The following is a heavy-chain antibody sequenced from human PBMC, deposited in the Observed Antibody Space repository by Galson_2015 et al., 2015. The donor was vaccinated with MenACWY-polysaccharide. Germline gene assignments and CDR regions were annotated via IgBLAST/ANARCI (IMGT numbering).Heavy chain of an antibody. J-gene: IGHJ5*02. CDR3: ARLGGATEGWFDP. CDR2: IYYSGST. CDR1: GGSISSSNYY. V-gene: IGHV4-39*01. Sequence: ETLSLTCTVSGGSISSSNYYWGWIRQPPGKGLEWIGSIYYSGSTYYNPSLKSRVTISVDTSENQFSLKLNSVTAADTAVYYCARLGGATEGWFDPWGQGTLVTVSS. D-gene: IGHD3-16*01.